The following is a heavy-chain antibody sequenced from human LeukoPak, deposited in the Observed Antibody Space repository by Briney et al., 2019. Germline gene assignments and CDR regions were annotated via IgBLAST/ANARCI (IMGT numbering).Heavy chain of an antibody. V-gene: IGHV3-33*01. CDR3: ARDWVYDFWSGYYYYYYGMDV. D-gene: IGHD3-3*01. CDR1: GFTFSSYG. CDR2: IWYDGSNK. J-gene: IGHJ6*02. Sequence: GRSLRLFCAASGFTFSSYGMHWVRQAPGKGLEWVAVIWYDGSNKYYADSVKGRFTISRDNSKNTLYLQMNSLRAEDTAVYYCARDWVYDFWSGYYYYYYGMDVWGQGTTVTVSS.